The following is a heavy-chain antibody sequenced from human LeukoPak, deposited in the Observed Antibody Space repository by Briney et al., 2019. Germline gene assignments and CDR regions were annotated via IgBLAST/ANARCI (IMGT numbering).Heavy chain of an antibody. CDR3: ARGDDFSGDY. CDR2: IHLDGDEK. D-gene: IGHD2-21*02. J-gene: IGHJ4*02. CDR1: GFTFSSYA. V-gene: IGHV3-7*04. Sequence: PGGSLRLSCAASGFTFSSYAMSWVRQAPGKGLEWVANIHLDGDEKYHVGSVKGRFTISRDNAKNSLYLQMNSLRVEDTAVYYCARGDDFSGDYWGQGTLVTVSS.